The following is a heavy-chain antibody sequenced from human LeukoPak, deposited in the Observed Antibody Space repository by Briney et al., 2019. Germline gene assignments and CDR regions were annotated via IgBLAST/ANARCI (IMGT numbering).Heavy chain of an antibody. CDR2: VYSGNSK. CDR1: GFMVRDNY. CDR3: ARDFECSGGSCYSAY. Sequence: GGSLRRYGAASGFMVRDNYMSWLREAPGKGLEWVSVVYSGNSKYCADSVKGRFTICRDNSKNTVYLQMNSLRVEDTAVYYCARDFECSGGSCYSAYWGQGTLVTVSS. D-gene: IGHD2-15*01. V-gene: IGHV3-53*01. J-gene: IGHJ4*02.